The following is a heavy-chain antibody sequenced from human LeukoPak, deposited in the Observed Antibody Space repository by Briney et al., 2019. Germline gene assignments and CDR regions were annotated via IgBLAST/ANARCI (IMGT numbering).Heavy chain of an antibody. CDR1: GFTFSIYV. Sequence: GGSLRLSCAASGFTFSIYVMSWVRQAPGKGLEWVSTISGGTSGTHYADSVRGRFTISRDNSKNTLYLQMDSLRSEDTAVYYCARDFFPIVDSSWYEIGYWGQGTLVTVSS. D-gene: IGHD6-13*01. V-gene: IGHV3-23*01. CDR2: ISGGTSGT. CDR3: ARDFFPIVDSSWYEIGY. J-gene: IGHJ4*02.